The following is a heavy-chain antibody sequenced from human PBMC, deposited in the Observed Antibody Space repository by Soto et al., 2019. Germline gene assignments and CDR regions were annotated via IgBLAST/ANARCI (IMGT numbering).Heavy chain of an antibody. D-gene: IGHD5-18*01. CDR3: ASERGYSYGSRFDY. J-gene: IGHJ4*02. CDR1: GGTFSSYA. V-gene: IGHV1-69*06. Sequence: SVKVSCKASGGTFSSYAISWVRQAPGQGLEWMGGIIPIFGTANYAQKFQGRVTITADKSTSTAYMELSSLRSEDTAVYYCASERGYSYGSRFDYWGQGTLVTAPQ. CDR2: IIPIFGTA.